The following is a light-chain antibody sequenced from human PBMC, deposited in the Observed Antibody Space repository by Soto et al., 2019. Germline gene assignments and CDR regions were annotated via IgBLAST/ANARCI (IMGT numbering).Light chain of an antibody. J-gene: IGKJ1*01. V-gene: IGKV1-39*01. CDR2: GAS. Sequence: DIQMTQSPSPLSASVGDRVTITCRASQTISTYLNWYQQKPGEAPKLLIYGASSLQSGVPSRFSGSGSGTDFTPTISSLQPEDFGTYYCQQSFSTPRTFGQGTKVDTK. CDR3: QQSFSTPRT. CDR1: QTISTY.